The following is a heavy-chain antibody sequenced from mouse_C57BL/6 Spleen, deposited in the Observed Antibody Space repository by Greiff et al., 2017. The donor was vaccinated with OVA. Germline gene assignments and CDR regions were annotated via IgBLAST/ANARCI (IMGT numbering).Heavy chain of an antibody. Sequence: VKLVESGPGLVQPSQSLSITCTVSGFSLTSYGVHWVRQSPGKGLEWLGVIWRGGSTDYNAAFMSRLSITKDNSKSQVFFKMNSLQADDTAIYYCAKIGNYDYDDVFAYWGQGTLVTVSA. V-gene: IGHV2-5*01. J-gene: IGHJ3*01. D-gene: IGHD2-4*01. CDR2: IWRGGST. CDR3: AKIGNYDYDDVFAY. CDR1: GFSLTSYG.